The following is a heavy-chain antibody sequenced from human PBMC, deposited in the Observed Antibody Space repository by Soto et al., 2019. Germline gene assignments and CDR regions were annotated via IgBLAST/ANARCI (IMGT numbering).Heavy chain of an antibody. CDR3: ARDHDVWWVRGVKIIWFDP. CDR2: INAGNGNT. Sequence: GASVKVSCKASGYTFTSYAMHWVRQAPGQRLEWMGWINAGNGNTKYSQKFQGRVTITRDTSASTAYMELSSLRSEDTAVYYCARDHDVWWVRGVKIIWFDPWGQGTLVTVSS. CDR1: GYTFTSYA. J-gene: IGHJ5*02. V-gene: IGHV1-3*01. D-gene: IGHD3-10*01.